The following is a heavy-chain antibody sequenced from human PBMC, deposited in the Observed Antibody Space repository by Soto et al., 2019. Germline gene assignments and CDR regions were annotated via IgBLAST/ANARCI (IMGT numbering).Heavy chain of an antibody. J-gene: IGHJ6*03. V-gene: IGHV6-1*01. Sequence: QVQLQQSSPGLVKPSQALSLTCDISGDSVSSNSAVWTWIRQTPSRGLEWLGRTYYKSKWYYTYAASVKSRITVSPDTSKNQFSLQLTSVTPEDTAVYYCARGSWDDVSGHYYIDVWDKWTTVTVSS. CDR2: TYYKSKWYY. CDR3: ARGSWDDVSGHYYIDV. CDR1: GDSVSSNSAV. D-gene: IGHD1-1*01.